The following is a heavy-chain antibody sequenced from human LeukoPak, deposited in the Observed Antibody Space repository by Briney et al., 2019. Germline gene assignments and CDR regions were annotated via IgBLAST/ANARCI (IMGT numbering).Heavy chain of an antibody. V-gene: IGHV3-23*01. CDR2: ISGSGGST. D-gene: IGHD3-22*01. Sequence: GGSLRLSCAASGFTFSSYAMSWVRQAPGKGLEWVSAISGSGGSTYYADSVKGRFTISRDNSKNTLYLQMNSLRAEDTAVYYCARDRGAYYYDSSGYYDYWGQGTLVTVSS. CDR3: ARDRGAYYYDSSGYYDY. CDR1: GFTFSSYA. J-gene: IGHJ4*02.